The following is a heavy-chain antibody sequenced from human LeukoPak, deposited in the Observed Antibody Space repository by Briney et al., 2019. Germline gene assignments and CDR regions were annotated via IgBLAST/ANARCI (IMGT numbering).Heavy chain of an antibody. CDR3: VRDPSGSGFAFDS. J-gene: IGHJ4*02. Sequence: QPGRSLRLSCAASGFILSNDAMHWVRQAPGKGLEWVAFIWFDGSNKHYADSVKGRFTISRDNPEDTLYLQMNSLRAEDTAVYYCVRDPSGSGFAFDSWGQGALVTVSS. CDR1: GFILSNDA. CDR2: IWFDGSNK. D-gene: IGHD1-1*01. V-gene: IGHV3-33*01.